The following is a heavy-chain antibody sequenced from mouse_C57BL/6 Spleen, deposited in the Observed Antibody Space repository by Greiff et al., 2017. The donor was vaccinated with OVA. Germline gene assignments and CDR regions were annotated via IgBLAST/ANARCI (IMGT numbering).Heavy chain of an antibody. Sequence: EVQRVESGGGLVQPKGSLKLSCAASGFTFNTYAMHWVRQAPGTGLEWVARIRSKSSNYATYYADSVKDRFTISRDDSQSMLYLQMNNLKTEDTAMYYCVRDCGYDYDWYFDVWGTGTTVTVSS. CDR1: GFTFNTYA. D-gene: IGHD2-4*01. V-gene: IGHV10-3*01. CDR3: VRDCGYDYDWYFDV. J-gene: IGHJ1*03. CDR2: IRSKSSNYAT.